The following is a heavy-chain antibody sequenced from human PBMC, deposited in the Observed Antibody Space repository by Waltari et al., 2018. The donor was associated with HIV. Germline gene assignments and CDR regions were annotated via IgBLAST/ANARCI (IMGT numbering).Heavy chain of an antibody. J-gene: IGHJ4*02. CDR1: GYSFTGYW. CDR2: IYPGESDT. D-gene: IGHD3-9*01. Sequence: EVHLVQSGAEVKRPGESLKIPCTGSGYSFTGYWIGGVRKVPGKGLEWMGIIYPGESDTRYIPSFQGQVTISADKSISTVYLQWSRLKASDTAIYYCARHVFGTYYDILTGFDYWGQGTLVTVSS. CDR3: ARHVFGTYYDILTGFDY. V-gene: IGHV5-51*01.